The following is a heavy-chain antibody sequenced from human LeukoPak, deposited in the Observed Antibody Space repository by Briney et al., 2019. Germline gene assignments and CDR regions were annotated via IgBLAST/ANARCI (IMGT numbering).Heavy chain of an antibody. Sequence: PGESPRISCKGSGYSFTSYWISWVRQMPGKGLEWMGRIDPSDSYTNYSPSFQGHVTISTDKSINTAYLQWSSLKASDTAMYYCARPRYSIGWYFDFWGQGILVTVSS. CDR3: ARPRYSIGWYFDF. D-gene: IGHD6-19*01. CDR1: GYSFTSYW. J-gene: IGHJ4*02. V-gene: IGHV5-10-1*01. CDR2: IDPSDSYT.